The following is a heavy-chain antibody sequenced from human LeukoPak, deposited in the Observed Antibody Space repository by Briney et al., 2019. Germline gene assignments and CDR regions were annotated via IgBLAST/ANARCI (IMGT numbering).Heavy chain of an antibody. CDR3: VREVRRTTTAFYYFYMDV. CDR1: GYSITSGFY. V-gene: IGHV4-38-2*02. J-gene: IGHJ6*03. D-gene: IGHD4-17*01. CDR2: MYHSGNT. Sequence: PSETLSLTCTVSGYSITSGFYWGWLRQSPGQGLEWIGSMYHSGNTYSNPSLKSRVTISVDTSQNQVSLTLRSVTAADTAMYYCVREVRRTTTAFYYFYMDVWGKGTTVTVSS.